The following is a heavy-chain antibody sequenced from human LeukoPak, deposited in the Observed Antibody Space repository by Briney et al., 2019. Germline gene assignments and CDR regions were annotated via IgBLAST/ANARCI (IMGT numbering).Heavy chain of an antibody. CDR1: GGSISSSSYY. CDR3: ASQGVQLWLWGPHRRFDP. D-gene: IGHD5-18*01. J-gene: IGHJ5*02. Sequence: PSETLSLTCTVSGGSISSSSYYWGWIRQPPGKGLEWIGSIYYSGSTYYNPSLKSRVTISVDTSKNQFSLKLSSVTAADTAVYYCASQGVQLWLWGPHRRFDPWGQGTLVTVSS. V-gene: IGHV4-39*01. CDR2: IYYSGST.